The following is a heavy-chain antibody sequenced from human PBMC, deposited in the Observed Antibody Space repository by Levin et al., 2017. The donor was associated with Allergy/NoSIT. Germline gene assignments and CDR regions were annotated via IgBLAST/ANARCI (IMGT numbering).Heavy chain of an antibody. CDR2: IYSDDTT. CDR3: ARGLWFGVGDP. Sequence: HTGGSLRLSCAASGFTVSSNYMSWVRQAPGKGLQWVSLIYSDDTTYYADSVKGRFTISRDNSKNTLHLQMNSLRTEDTAVYYCARGLWFGVGDPWGQGTLVTVSS. CDR1: GFTVSSNY. D-gene: IGHD3-10*01. V-gene: IGHV3-66*02. J-gene: IGHJ5*02.